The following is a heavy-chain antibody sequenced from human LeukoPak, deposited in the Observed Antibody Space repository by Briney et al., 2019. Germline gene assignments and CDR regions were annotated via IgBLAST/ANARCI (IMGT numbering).Heavy chain of an antibody. CDR2: ISYDGSNK. Sequence: PGRSLRLSCAASGFTFSSHAMHWVRQAPGKGLEWVAVISYDGSNKYYADSVKGRFTISRDNSKNTLYLQMNSLRAEDTAVYYCARVSSYGNNWFDPWGQGTLVTVSS. CDR3: ARVSSYGNNWFDP. D-gene: IGHD5-18*01. J-gene: IGHJ5*02. V-gene: IGHV3-30-3*01. CDR1: GFTFSSHA.